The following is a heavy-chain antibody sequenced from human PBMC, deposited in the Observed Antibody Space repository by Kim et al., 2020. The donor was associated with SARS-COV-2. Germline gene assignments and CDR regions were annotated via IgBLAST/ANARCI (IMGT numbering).Heavy chain of an antibody. CDR1: GGSISSYY. CDR2: IYYSGST. J-gene: IGHJ4*02. CDR3: ARVGGDIS. D-gene: IGHD3-10*01. Sequence: SGTLSLTCTVSGGSISSYYWSWIRQPPGKGLEWIGYIYYSGSTNYNPSLKSRVTISVDTSKNQFSLKLSSVTAADTAVYYCARVGGDISWGQGTLVTVSS. V-gene: IGHV4-59*13.